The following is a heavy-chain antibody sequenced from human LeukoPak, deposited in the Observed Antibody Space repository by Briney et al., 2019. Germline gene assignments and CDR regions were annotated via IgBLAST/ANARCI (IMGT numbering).Heavy chain of an antibody. CDR1: GGTFSSYA. J-gene: IGHJ6*03. CDR2: MNPNSGNT. D-gene: IGHD3-9*01. CDR3: ARGRGWLLYYYYYMDV. Sequence: GASVKVSCKASGGTFSSYAISWVRQAPGQGLEWMGWMNPNSGNTGYAQKFQGRVTITRNTSISTAYMELSSLRSEDTAVYYCARGRGWLLYYYYYMDVWGKGTTVTVSS. V-gene: IGHV1-8*03.